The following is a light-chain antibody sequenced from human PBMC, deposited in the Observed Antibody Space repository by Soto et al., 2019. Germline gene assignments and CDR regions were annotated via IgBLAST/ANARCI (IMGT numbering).Light chain of an antibody. CDR3: QQYNTYSWT. V-gene: IGKV1-5*03. Sequence: DIQMTQSPSTLPASVGDRVTITCRASQSISTSLAWYQQKPGKAPKVLIYKASILESGVPSRFSGSGSGTKFTLTISSLQPDDFATYYCQQYNTYSWTFGQGTKVDIK. CDR2: KAS. J-gene: IGKJ1*01. CDR1: QSISTS.